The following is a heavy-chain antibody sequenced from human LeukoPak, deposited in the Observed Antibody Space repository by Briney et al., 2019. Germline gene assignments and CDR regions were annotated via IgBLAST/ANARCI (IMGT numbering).Heavy chain of an antibody. CDR2: ISSSGSTI. CDR1: GFTFSSYS. J-gene: IGHJ4*02. CDR3: ARDINSYGYG. V-gene: IGHV3-48*04. D-gene: IGHD5-18*01. Sequence: PGGSLRLSCAASGFTFSSYSMSWVRQAPGRGLEWVSYISSSGSTIDYADSVKGRFTISRDNAKNSLYLQMNSLRAEDTAVYYCARDINSYGYGWGQGTLVTVSS.